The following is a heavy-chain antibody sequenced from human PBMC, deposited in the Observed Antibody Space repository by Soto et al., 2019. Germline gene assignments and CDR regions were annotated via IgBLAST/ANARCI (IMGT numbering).Heavy chain of an antibody. CDR3: TRTVAGSWWFDP. D-gene: IGHD6-13*01. CDR2: IRGKAHNYGT. V-gene: IGHV3-73*01. CDR1: GFTFTDSI. Sequence: EVQLVESGGGLVQPGGSLKLSCEVSGFTFTDSIIHWVRQATGKGLEWVGRIRGKAHNYGTASAASVKGRFAISRDDSKNTAYLHMNNLNIEDTAMYFCTRTVAGSWWFDPWGQGTLVTVSS. J-gene: IGHJ5*02.